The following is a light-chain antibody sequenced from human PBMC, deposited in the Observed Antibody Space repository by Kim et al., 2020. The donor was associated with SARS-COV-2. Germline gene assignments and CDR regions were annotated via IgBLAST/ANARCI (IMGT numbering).Light chain of an antibody. V-gene: IGLV2-8*01. CDR2: EVT. J-gene: IGLJ1*01. Sequence: PRQCVSFSSSATRGDFVSYKSVSCYQQPPGNSPKLIIYEVTHPPSGVPVRFSGSMSGNTASLTVSGLQAEDEADYYCASHGGYDYVFGTGTKVTVL. CDR1: RGDFVSYKS. CDR3: ASHGGYDYV.